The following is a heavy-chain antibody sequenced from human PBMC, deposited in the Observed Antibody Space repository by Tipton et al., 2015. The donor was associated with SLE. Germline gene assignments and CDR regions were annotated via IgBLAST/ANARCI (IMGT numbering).Heavy chain of an antibody. V-gene: IGHV3-48*01. D-gene: IGHD5-18*01. CDR1: GFTITSYT. J-gene: IGHJ6*02. CDR2: ISSRNTSM. Sequence: SLRLSCAASGFTITSYTMNWVRQTPGKGLEWVSYISSRNTSMYYADSVKGRFTISRDNAKNSLYLQMSSLRVEDTGVYYCARDYSYGLDDYNDFGMDVWGQGTTVTVSS. CDR3: ARDYSYGLDDYNDFGMDV.